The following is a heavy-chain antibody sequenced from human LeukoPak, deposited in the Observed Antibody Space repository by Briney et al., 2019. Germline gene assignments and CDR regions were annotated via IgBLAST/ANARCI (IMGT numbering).Heavy chain of an antibody. CDR1: GDSISSSSYY. J-gene: IGHJ3*02. CDR2: IHYSGST. CDR3: ARDYLGGNPDAFAI. Sequence: SETLSLTCTVSGDSISSSSYYWGWIRQPPGKELEWIGSIHYSGSTYYNPSLNSRVTISVDASKNQFSLKLSSVTAADTAVYYCARDYLGGNPDAFAIWGQGTMVTVSS. D-gene: IGHD4-23*01. V-gene: IGHV4-39*07.